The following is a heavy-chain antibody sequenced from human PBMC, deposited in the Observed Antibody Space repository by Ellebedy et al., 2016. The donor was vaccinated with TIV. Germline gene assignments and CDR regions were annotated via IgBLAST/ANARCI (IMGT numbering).Heavy chain of an antibody. J-gene: IGHJ6*02. CDR3: ARERDASMASYYNYGMDV. CDR2: INPNSGGT. Sequence: AASVKVSCEASGYTFTAYYMHWVRQAPGQGLEWMGWINPNSGGTNLPQKFQGRVTMTRDRSISTAYMELSRLRSDDTAVYYCARERDASMASYYNYGMDVWGQGTTVTVSS. V-gene: IGHV1-2*02. D-gene: IGHD5-18*01. CDR1: GYTFTAYY.